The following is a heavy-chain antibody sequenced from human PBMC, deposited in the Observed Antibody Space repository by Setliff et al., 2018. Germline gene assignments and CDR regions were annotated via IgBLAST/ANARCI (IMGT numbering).Heavy chain of an antibody. CDR3: ARDTSTRSAASDPSFNFDF. Sequence: ASVKVSCKASGYIFAGYYMHWVRQTPGQGLEWMGWINPISGGANYAQNLQGRVTITTDPSSRTAYMELRSLRSDDTAVYYCARDTSTRSAASDPSFNFDFWGQGSLVTVSS. V-gene: IGHV1-2*02. D-gene: IGHD5-12*01. J-gene: IGHJ4*02. CDR2: INPISGGA. CDR1: GYIFAGYY.